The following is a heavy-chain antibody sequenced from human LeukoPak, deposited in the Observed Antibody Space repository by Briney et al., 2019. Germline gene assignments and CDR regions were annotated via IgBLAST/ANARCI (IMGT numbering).Heavy chain of an antibody. V-gene: IGHV3-30-3*01. CDR3: ARGGGLDV. CDR1: GFTFSSYT. D-gene: IGHD3-16*01. CDR2: ISSDGSNK. Sequence: GGSLRLSCAASGFTFSSYTMHWVRQAPGKGLEWVAVISSDGSNKYYADSVKGRFTISRDNSKNTLYLQMNSLRAEDTAVYFCARGGGLDVWGQGATVTVSS. J-gene: IGHJ6*02.